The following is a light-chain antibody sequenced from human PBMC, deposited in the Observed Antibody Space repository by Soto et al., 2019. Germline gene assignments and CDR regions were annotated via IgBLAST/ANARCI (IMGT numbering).Light chain of an antibody. V-gene: IGKV3-20*01. CDR2: GAS. CDR1: QSVSSSY. Sequence: EIVLTQSPGTLSLSPGERATLSCRASQSVSSSYLAWYQQKPGQAPRLLIYGASSRATGIPDRFSGSESGTDFTLTISRLEPEDFAVYYCQQYGSSPVTFGQGTKLEIK. CDR3: QQYGSSPVT. J-gene: IGKJ2*01.